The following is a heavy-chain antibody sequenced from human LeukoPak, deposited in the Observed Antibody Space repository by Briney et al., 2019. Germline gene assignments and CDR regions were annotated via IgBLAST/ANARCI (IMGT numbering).Heavy chain of an antibody. CDR3: AKDRTVVVAAYGGWFDP. CDR1: GITFSTSG. J-gene: IGHJ5*02. Sequence: GGSLRLSCAASGITFSTSGMHWVRQAPGRGLESVAFMRHDGSNEKYADSVKGRFTISRDNSKNTLYLQMNSLIVEDTAVYYCAKDRTVVVAAYGGWFDPWGQGTLATVSS. CDR2: MRHDGSNE. V-gene: IGHV3-30*02. D-gene: IGHD2-15*01.